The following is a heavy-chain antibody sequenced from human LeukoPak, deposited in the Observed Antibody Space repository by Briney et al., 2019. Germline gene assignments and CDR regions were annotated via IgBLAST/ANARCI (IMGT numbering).Heavy chain of an antibody. Sequence: SETLSLTCTVLGYSITTGYYWGWIRQPPGKGLEWIGSIYHSGSTFYNPSLKSRVTISVDTSKNQFSLKLSSVTAADTAVYYCAGCIVGATRAFDIWGQGTMVTVSS. J-gene: IGHJ3*02. V-gene: IGHV4-38-2*02. D-gene: IGHD1-26*01. CDR1: GYSITTGYY. CDR3: AGCIVGATRAFDI. CDR2: IYHSGST.